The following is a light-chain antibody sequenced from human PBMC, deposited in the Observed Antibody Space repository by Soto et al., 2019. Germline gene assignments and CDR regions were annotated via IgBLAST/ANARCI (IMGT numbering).Light chain of an antibody. CDR2: TNN. V-gene: IGLV1-44*01. J-gene: IGLJ1*01. CDR3: AAWDDSLGAYV. Sequence: LTQPPSASATPGQRVTISCSGSNSNIGTNTVNWYQQLPGTAPRLLIYTNNQRPSGVPQRFSGYKTGTSASLALGGLQSEDGADYYCAAWDDSLGAYVFGTGTKVTVL. CDR1: NSNIGTNT.